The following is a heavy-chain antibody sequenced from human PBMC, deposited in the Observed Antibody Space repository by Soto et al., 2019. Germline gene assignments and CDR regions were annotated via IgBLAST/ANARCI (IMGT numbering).Heavy chain of an antibody. CDR2: VNAGNGDT. J-gene: IGHJ3*02. CDR3: ARASSHHDGFDM. CDR1: GYTFSTYT. Sequence: QVQLVQSGAEVKKPGASVKVSCKASGYTFSTYTMHWVRQAPGQRFEWMGWVNAGNGDTRYSQKFQGRVTITRDTFATTGDMELSSLTSEDTAVYYCARASSHHDGFDMWGQGTKVTVSS. V-gene: IGHV1-3*01.